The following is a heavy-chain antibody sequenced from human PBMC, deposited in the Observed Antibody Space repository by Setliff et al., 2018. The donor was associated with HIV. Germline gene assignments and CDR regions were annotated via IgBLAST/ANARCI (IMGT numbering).Heavy chain of an antibody. CDR3: ARGGTYVERLFPPSYYMDL. CDR1: GGSFNGQA. V-gene: IGHV1-69*10. J-gene: IGHJ6*03. CDR2: YIPTLHIT. D-gene: IGHD3-16*01. Sequence: SVKVSCKASGGSFNGQALNWARQAPGQGLQWMGGYIPTLHITRYAEDIQRARVTISADTSTGAIYLDLRGLRVDDTAVYYCARGGTYVERLFPPSYYMDLWGIGTSVTVSS.